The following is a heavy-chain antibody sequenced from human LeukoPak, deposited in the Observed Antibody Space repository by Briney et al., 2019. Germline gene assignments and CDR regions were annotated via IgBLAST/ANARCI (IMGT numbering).Heavy chain of an antibody. V-gene: IGHV3-23*01. CDR2: IGGRGDHI. CDR1: GITFDKYA. Sequence: GGSLRLSCEASGITFDKYAMTWVRQAPGKGLEWVSSIGGRGDHIYYADSVKGRFTISRDNSRSTFFLQMTSLRAEDTALYYCATQSPDYSIGPSYGSFNIWGQGTMVTVSS. J-gene: IGHJ3*02. CDR3: ATQSPDYSIGPSYGSFNI. D-gene: IGHD3-10*01.